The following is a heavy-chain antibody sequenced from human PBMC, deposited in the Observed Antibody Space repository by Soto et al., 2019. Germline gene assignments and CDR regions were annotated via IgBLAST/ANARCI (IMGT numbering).Heavy chain of an antibody. Sequence: PGGSLRLSCAASGFTVSNYGMCWVRQAPGKGLQWVAVISFDGTTQYYADSVKGRFTVSRDNSKNTLYLQMNSLKTEDTAVYYCARDCRPGAGALDAFDIWGQGTMVTVSS. D-gene: IGHD1-26*01. V-gene: IGHV3-30-3*01. CDR1: GFTVSNYG. CDR3: ARDCRPGAGALDAFDI. J-gene: IGHJ3*02. CDR2: ISFDGTTQ.